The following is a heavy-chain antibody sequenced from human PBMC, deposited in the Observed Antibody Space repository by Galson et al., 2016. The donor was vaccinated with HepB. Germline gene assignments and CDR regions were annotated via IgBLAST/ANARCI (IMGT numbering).Heavy chain of an antibody. V-gene: IGHV4-4*02. Sequence: SETLSLTCDVFGAAIITNDWWNWVRQPPGGGLEWIGYIYSNGSTYYNPSLQSRPSISLDTAKNQFSLKLSSVTDADTAIYYCAGRGSRFFADWGQGTLVTVSS. CDR1: GAAIITNDW. D-gene: IGHD3-3*01. J-gene: IGHJ4*02. CDR3: AGRGSRFFAD. CDR2: IYSNGST.